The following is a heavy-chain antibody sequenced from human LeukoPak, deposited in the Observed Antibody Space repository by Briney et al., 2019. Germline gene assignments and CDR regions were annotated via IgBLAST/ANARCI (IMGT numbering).Heavy chain of an antibody. D-gene: IGHD2-2*01. CDR2: IYTTGST. Sequence: SETLSLTCTVSGGSISSYYWTWIRQPAGKGLEWIGRIYTTGSTNYNPSLKSRVTMSVDTSKSQFSLKLSSVTAADTAVYYCARGEVVPAAMNPYYYYYYMDVWGKGTTVTISS. CDR3: ARGEVVPAAMNPYYYYYYMDV. V-gene: IGHV4-4*07. CDR1: GGSISSYY. J-gene: IGHJ6*03.